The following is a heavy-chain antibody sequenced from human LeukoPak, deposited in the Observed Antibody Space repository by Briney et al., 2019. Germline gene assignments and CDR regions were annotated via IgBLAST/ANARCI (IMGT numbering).Heavy chain of an antibody. D-gene: IGHD5-24*01. Sequence: GGSLRLSCAASGFTVSSSYMSWVRQAPGKGLEWVSVIYSGGSTYYADSVKGRFTISRDNSKNTLYLQMNSLRAEDTAVYYCARAEKATIFDYWGQGTLVTVSS. CDR1: GFTVSSSY. CDR2: IYSGGST. V-gene: IGHV3-53*01. CDR3: ARAEKATIFDY. J-gene: IGHJ4*02.